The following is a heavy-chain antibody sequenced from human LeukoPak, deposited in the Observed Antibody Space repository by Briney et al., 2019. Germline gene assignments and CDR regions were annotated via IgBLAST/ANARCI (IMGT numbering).Heavy chain of an antibody. J-gene: IGHJ6*03. CDR2: INWNGGST. CDR3: AREGPRDYYGSGSYHPYYMDV. CDR1: GFTIDDYG. D-gene: IGHD3-10*01. V-gene: IGHV3-20*04. Sequence: GGSLRLSCAASGFTIDDYGMSWVRQAPGKGLEWGSGINWNGGSTGYADSVKGRFTISRDNAKNSLYPQMNSLRAEDTALYYCAREGPRDYYGSGSYHPYYMDVWGKGTTVTVSS.